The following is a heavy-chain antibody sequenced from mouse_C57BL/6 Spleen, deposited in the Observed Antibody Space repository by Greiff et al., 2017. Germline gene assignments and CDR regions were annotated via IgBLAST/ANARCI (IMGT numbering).Heavy chain of an antibody. CDR1: GYTFTSYW. D-gene: IGHD1-1*02. J-gene: IGHJ1*03. V-gene: IGHV1-64*01. CDR2: IHPNSGST. Sequence: QVQLQQPGAELVKPGASVKLSCKASGYTFTSYWMHWVKQRPGQGLEWIGMIHPNSGSTNYNEKFKSKATLTVDKSSSTAYMQLSSLTSEDSAVYYCARYGGYYWYFDVWGTGTTVTVSS. CDR3: ARYGGYYWYFDV.